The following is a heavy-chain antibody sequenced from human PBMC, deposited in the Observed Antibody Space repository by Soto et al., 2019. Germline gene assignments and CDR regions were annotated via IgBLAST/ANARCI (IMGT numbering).Heavy chain of an antibody. CDR2: IYPGDSDT. V-gene: IGHV5-51*01. CDR3: ARDIVVVPAAIGSAPAYYYYGMDV. CDR1: GYSFTSYW. Sequence: GESLKISCKGSGYSFTSYWIGWVRQMPGKGLEWMGIIYPGDSDTRYSPSFQGQVTISADKSISTAYLQWSSLKASDTAMYYCARDIVVVPAAIGSAPAYYYYGMDVWGQGTTVTVSS. D-gene: IGHD2-2*02. J-gene: IGHJ6*02.